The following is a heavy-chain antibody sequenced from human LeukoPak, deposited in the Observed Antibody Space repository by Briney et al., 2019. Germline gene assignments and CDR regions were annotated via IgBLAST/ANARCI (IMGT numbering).Heavy chain of an antibody. CDR1: GFTFSSYE. D-gene: IGHD6-13*01. Sequence: GGSLRLSCAASGFTFSSYEMNWVRQAPGKGLEWVSYISSSGSTIYYADSVKGRFTISRDIAKNSLYLQMNSLRAEDTAVYYCARERIAAAYYFDYWGQGTLVTVSS. V-gene: IGHV3-48*03. CDR3: ARERIAAAYYFDY. CDR2: ISSSGSTI. J-gene: IGHJ4*02.